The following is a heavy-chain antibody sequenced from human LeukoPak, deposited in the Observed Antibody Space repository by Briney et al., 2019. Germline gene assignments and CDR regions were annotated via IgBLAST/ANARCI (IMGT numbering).Heavy chain of an antibody. V-gene: IGHV1-2*02. CDR2: INPNSGGP. D-gene: IGHD2-2*02. Sequence: ASVKVSCKASGYTFTGYYMHWVRQAPGQGLEWMGWINPNSGGPNYVQKFQGRVTMTRDTSISTAYMELSRLRSDDTAMYYCAREVGEPAAVRYWGQGTLVTVSS. J-gene: IGHJ4*02. CDR1: GYTFTGYY. CDR3: AREVGEPAAVRY.